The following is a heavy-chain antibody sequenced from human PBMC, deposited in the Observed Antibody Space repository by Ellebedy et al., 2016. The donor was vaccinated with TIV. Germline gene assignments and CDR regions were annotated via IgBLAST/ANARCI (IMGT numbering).Heavy chain of an antibody. Sequence: AASVTVSCKASGYTFTDYLMNWVRQAPGQGLEWVGWINPNSGGPNYAQKFQGRVTMTRDTSISTAYVELSGLTFDDTGVYYCARVGPDLVELLMNGPSAFWYFDVWGRGTLLTVSS. CDR3: ARVGPDLVELLMNGPSAFWYFDV. V-gene: IGHV1-2*02. CDR2: INPNSGGP. CDR1: GYTFTDYL. D-gene: IGHD1-7*01. J-gene: IGHJ2*01.